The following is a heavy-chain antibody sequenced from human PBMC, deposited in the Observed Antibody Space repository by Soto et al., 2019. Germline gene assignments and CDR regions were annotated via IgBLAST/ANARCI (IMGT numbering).Heavy chain of an antibody. D-gene: IGHD5-18*01. V-gene: IGHV1-2*04. CDR2: INPNSGGT. Sequence: ASVKVSCKASGYTFTGYYMHWVRQAPGQGLEWMGWINPNSGGTNYAQKFQGWVTMTRDTSISTAYMELSRLRSDDTAVYYCARGRNVDTAMAYYFDYWGQGTLVTVS. CDR3: ARGRNVDTAMAYYFDY. J-gene: IGHJ4*02. CDR1: GYTFTGYY.